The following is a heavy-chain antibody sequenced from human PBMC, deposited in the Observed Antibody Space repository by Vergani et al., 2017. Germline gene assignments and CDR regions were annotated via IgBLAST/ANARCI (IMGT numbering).Heavy chain of an antibody. V-gene: IGHV7-4-1*02. Sequence: QVQRVKSGYELKKPGASVKVSCKASGYTFTSYAMTWVRQAPGQGLEWMGWINTNTVNPTYAQVFTGRFFFSLDTCVRTAYLQISSLKAEDTAVYYCARRITMVRGVVDYWGQGTLVTVSS. CDR1: GYTFTSYA. CDR2: INTNTVNP. D-gene: IGHD3-10*01. CDR3: ARRITMVRGVVDY. J-gene: IGHJ4*02.